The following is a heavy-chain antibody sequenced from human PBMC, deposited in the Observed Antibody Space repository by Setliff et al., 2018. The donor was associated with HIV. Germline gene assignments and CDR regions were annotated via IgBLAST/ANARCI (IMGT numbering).Heavy chain of an antibody. CDR3: ASGALLPTMDY. CDR2: IKQDGGDK. CDR1: GFTFSSYW. D-gene: IGHD3-10*01. Sequence: GGSLRLSCAASGFTFSSYWMHWVRQAPGKGLEWVANIKQDGGDKYYVDSVKGRFTISGDNAKNSLYLQMNSLRAEDTAVYYCASGALLPTMDYWGRGTLVTVSS. V-gene: IGHV3-7*03. J-gene: IGHJ4*02.